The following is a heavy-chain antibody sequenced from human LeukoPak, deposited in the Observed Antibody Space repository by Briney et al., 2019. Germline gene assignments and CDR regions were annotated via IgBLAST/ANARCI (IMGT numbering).Heavy chain of an antibody. CDR2: IRSKANSYAT. CDR3: ARDHKRAAGTFDY. CDR1: GFTFSGSA. Sequence: GGSLKLSCAASGFTFSGSAMHWVRQASGKGLEWVGRIRSKANSYATAYAASVKGRFTISRDDSKNTAYLQMNSLKTEDTAVYYCARDHKRAAGTFDYWGQGTLVTVSS. J-gene: IGHJ4*02. D-gene: IGHD6-13*01. V-gene: IGHV3-73*01.